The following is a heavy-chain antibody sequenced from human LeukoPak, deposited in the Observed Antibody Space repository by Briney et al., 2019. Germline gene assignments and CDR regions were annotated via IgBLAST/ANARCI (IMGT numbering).Heavy chain of an antibody. J-gene: IGHJ4*02. CDR3: ARVTSGWFFDY. CDR1: GFRFSSNW. V-gene: IGHV3-7*01. D-gene: IGHD6-19*01. Sequence: GGSLRLSCAASGFRFSSNWMSWVRLAPGKGLEWVANIKEDGTETYYVDSVKGRFTISRDNAKNSLYLQMNSLRAEDTAIYYCARVTSGWFFDYWGQGTLVAVSS. CDR2: IKEDGTET.